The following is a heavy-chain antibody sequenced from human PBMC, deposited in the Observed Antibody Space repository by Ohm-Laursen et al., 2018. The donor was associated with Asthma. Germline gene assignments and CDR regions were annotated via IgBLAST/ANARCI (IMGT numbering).Heavy chain of an antibody. V-gene: IGHV1-2*06. D-gene: IGHD4-23*01. CDR3: ARAVEYGGNSA. Sequence: ASVKVSCKASGYIFTGFYIHWMRQAPGQGLEWMGRINPNSGGTNYAQKFQGRVTMTRDTSISTAYMELSSLRSDDSALYFCARAVEYGGNSAWGQGTLVTVSS. CDR1: GYIFTGFY. J-gene: IGHJ4*02. CDR2: INPNSGGT.